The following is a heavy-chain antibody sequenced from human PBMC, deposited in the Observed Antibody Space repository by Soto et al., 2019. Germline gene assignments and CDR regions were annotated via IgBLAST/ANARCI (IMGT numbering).Heavy chain of an antibody. D-gene: IGHD2-15*01. V-gene: IGHV1-24*01. CDR2: FDPEDGET. CDR3: ARKAVVVTAANDY. CDR1: GYTLTELS. Sequence: ASVKVSCKVSGYTLTELSMHWVRQAPGKGLEWMGGFDPEDGETIYAQKFQGRVTMTEGTSTDTAYMELNSLTAEDAAIYYCARKAVVVTAANDYWGRGTLVTVSS. J-gene: IGHJ4*02.